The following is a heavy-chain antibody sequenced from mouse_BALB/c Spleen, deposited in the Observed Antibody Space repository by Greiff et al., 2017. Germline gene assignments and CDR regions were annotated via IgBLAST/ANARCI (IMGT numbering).Heavy chain of an antibody. V-gene: IGHV5-4*02. CDR3: ARDRGDGSSYEGVSDY. CDR1: GFTFSDYY. Sequence: EVKLVESGGGLVKPGGSLKLSCAASGFTFSDYYMHWVRQTPEKGLEWVATISHGGSYTYYPDSVKGRFTISRDNAKNNLYLQMSSLKSEDTAMYDCARDRGDGSSYEGVSDYWGQGTTLTVSS. CDR2: ISHGGSYT. J-gene: IGHJ2*01. D-gene: IGHD1-1*01.